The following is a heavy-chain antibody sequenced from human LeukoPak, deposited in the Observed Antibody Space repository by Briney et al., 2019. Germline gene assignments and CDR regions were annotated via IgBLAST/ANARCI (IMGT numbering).Heavy chain of an antibody. V-gene: IGHV3-21*01. D-gene: IGHD6-13*01. CDR2: ISSSSSYI. J-gene: IGHJ2*01. Sequence: PGGSLRLSCAASGFTFSSYSMNWVRQAPGKGLEWVSSISSSSSYIYYADSVKGRFTISRDNAKNSLYLQMNSLRAEDTAVYYCARVLAAAGPYWYFDLWGRGTLVTVSS. CDR1: GFTFSSYS. CDR3: ARVLAAAGPYWYFDL.